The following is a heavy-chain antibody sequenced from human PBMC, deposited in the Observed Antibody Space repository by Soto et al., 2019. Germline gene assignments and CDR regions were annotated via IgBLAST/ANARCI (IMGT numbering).Heavy chain of an antibody. CDR1: GIAFLSRA. CDR2: ITDTGGDT. J-gene: IGHJ4*02. D-gene: IGHD3-10*01. Sequence: PWGSLRPSCVASGIAFLSRAMTFVGHSAGEWLEWVSIITDTGGDTKYADSVRGRFTISRDNSKNTLYLQMSSLRVEDSAVYYCARGSTDAYPGSRIFDFWGRGTLVTVSS. V-gene: IGHV3-23*01. CDR3: ARGSTDAYPGSRIFDF.